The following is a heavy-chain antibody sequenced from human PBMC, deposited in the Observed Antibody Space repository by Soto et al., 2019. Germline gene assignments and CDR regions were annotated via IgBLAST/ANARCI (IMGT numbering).Heavy chain of an antibody. V-gene: IGHV1-18*01. CDR2: ISTYSGDT. Sequence: QVHLVQSGVEVKTPGASVKVSCQASGYTFFTYDISWVRQAPGQGLEWMGWISTYSGDTKYAQKFQGRVAITTDPSTTPAYLELRSLSSDDTALYYCARHHGPTTSENWFDPWGQGTLVTFSS. D-gene: IGHD5-12*01. CDR3: ARHHGPTTSENWFDP. CDR1: GYTFFTYD. J-gene: IGHJ5*02.